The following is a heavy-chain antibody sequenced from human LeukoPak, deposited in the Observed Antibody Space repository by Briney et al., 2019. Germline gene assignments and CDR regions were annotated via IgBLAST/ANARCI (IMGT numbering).Heavy chain of an antibody. CDR3: ARDQWKQLGLFDY. V-gene: IGHV1-8*01. J-gene: IGHJ4*02. CDR1: GYTFTSYD. Sequence: ASVKVSCKASGYTFTSYDINWVRQATGQGLEWMGWMNPNSGNTGYAQKFQGRVTMTTDTSTSTAYMELRSLRSDDTAVYYCARDQWKQLGLFDYWGQGTLVTVSS. D-gene: IGHD6-13*01. CDR2: MNPNSGNT.